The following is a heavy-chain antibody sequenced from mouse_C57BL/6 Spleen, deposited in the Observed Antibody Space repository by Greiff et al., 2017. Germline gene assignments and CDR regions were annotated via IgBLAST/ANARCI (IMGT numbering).Heavy chain of an antibody. D-gene: IGHD1-1*01. CDR3: ALYDYGSSYYFDY. Sequence: EVQLQESVAELVRPGASVKLSCTASGFNIKNTYMHWVKQRPEQGLEWIGRIDPANGNTKYAPKFQGKATITADTSSNTAYLQLSSLTSEDTAIYYCALYDYGSSYYFDYWGQGTTLTVSS. V-gene: IGHV14-3*01. CDR1: GFNIKNTY. J-gene: IGHJ2*01. CDR2: IDPANGNT.